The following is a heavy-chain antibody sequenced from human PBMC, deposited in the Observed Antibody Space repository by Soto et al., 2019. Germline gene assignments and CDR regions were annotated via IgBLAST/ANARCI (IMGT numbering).Heavy chain of an antibody. D-gene: IGHD6-13*01. V-gene: IGHV5-10-1*01. J-gene: IGHJ5*02. CDR2: IDPSDSYT. Sequence: GASLKISCKGSGYRFTSYWINWVRQMPGKGLEWMGRIDPSDSYTNYSPSFQGHVTISADKSISTAYLQWSSLKASDTAMYYCARRHSSSSLFDPWGQGTLVTVSS. CDR3: ARRHSSSSLFDP. CDR1: GYRFTSYW.